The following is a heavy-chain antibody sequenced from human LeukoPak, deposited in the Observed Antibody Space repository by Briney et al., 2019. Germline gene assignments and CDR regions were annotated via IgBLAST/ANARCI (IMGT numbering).Heavy chain of an antibody. CDR2: INHSGST. CDR1: GGSFSGYY. V-gene: IGHV4-34*01. CDR3: ARGAGEQQL. Sequence: PSGTLSLTCAVYGGSFSGYYWSWIRQPPGKGLEWIGEINHSGSTNYNPSLKSRVTISVDTSKNQFSLKLSSVTAADTAVYYCARGAGEQQLWGQGTLVTVSS. J-gene: IGHJ4*02. D-gene: IGHD6-13*01.